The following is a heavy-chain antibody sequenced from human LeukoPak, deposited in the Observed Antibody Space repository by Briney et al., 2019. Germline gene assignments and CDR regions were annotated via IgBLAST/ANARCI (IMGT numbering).Heavy chain of an antibody. CDR1: GFTFSSYG. CDR2: IKQDGSEK. Sequence: GGSLRLSCAASGFTFSSYGMHWVRQAPGKGLEWVANIKQDGSEKYYVDSVKGRFTISRDNAKNSLYLQMNSLRAEDTAVYYCARVIFDILTGYYLDYWGQGTLVTVSS. V-gene: IGHV3-7*01. CDR3: ARVIFDILTGYYLDY. D-gene: IGHD3-9*01. J-gene: IGHJ4*02.